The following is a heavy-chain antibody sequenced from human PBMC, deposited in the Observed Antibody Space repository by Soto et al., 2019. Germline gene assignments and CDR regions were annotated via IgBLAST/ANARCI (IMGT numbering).Heavy chain of an antibody. CDR2: IYSGGST. D-gene: IGHD3-9*01. J-gene: IGHJ6*02. Sequence: GGSLRLSCAASGFTVSSNYMSWVRQAPGKGLEWVSVIYSGGSTYYADSVKGRFTISRDNSKNTLYLQMNSLRAEDTAVYYCARDRVYFILTGYYYYGMDFWGQGTSVPVSS. V-gene: IGHV3-53*01. CDR1: GFTVSSNY. CDR3: ARDRVYFILTGYYYYGMDF.